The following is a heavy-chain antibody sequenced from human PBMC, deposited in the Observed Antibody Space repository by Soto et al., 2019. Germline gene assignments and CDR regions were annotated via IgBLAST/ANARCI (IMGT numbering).Heavy chain of an antibody. CDR1: GFTVSSNY. V-gene: IGHV3-53*01. CDR2: IYSGGST. D-gene: IGHD6-13*01. J-gene: IGHJ6*02. CDR3: ASEIAAAGYYYYYGMDV. Sequence: VGSLRLSCAASGFTVSSNYMSWVRQAPGKGLEWVSVIYSGGSTYYADSVKGRFTISRDNSKNTLYLQMNSLRAEDTAVYYCASEIAAAGYYYYYGMDVWGQGTTVTVSS.